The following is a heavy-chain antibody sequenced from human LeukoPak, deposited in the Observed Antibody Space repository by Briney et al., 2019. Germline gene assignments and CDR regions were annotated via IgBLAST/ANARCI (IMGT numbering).Heavy chain of an antibody. CDR2: ISGRDGST. CDR1: GFTFSSYA. J-gene: IGHJ4*02. V-gene: IGHV3-23*01. CDR3: AKGNLRGPPPNIDY. D-gene: IGHD5/OR15-5a*01. Sequence: PPGGSLRLSCAASGFTFSSYAMSWVRQAPGKGLEWVSAISGRDGSTYYADSVKGRFTISRDNSKNTLYLQMNSLRAEDTAVYYCAKGNLRGPPPNIDYWGQGTLVTVSS.